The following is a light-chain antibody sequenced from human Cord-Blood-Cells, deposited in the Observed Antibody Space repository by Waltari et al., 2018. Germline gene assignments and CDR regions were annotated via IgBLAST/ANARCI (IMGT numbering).Light chain of an antibody. J-gene: IGLJ2*01. V-gene: IGLV3-21*02. CDR2: DDS. CDR1: NIRRKS. CDR3: QVWDSSSDHVV. Sequence: SYVLTQPPSVSVAPGQTARITGGGTNIRRKSVHWYQQRPGQAPVLVVYDDSDRPSGIPERFSGSNSGNTATLTISRVEAGDEADYYCQVWDSSSDHVVFGGGTKLTVL.